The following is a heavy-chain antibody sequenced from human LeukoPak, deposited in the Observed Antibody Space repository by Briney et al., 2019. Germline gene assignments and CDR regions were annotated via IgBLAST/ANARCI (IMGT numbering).Heavy chain of an antibody. Sequence: VASVKVSCKASGYTFTSYYMHWVRQAPGQGLEWMGIINPSGGSTSYAQKFQGRVTMTTDTSTSTAYMELRSLRSDDTAVYYCARDPEFYYYYYMDVWGKGTTVTVSS. D-gene: IGHD3-10*01. J-gene: IGHJ6*03. V-gene: IGHV1-46*01. CDR2: INPSGGST. CDR1: GYTFTSYY. CDR3: ARDPEFYYYYYMDV.